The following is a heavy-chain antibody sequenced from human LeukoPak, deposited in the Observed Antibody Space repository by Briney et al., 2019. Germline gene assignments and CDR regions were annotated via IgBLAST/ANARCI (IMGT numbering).Heavy chain of an antibody. Sequence: GGSLRLSCAASGFTFSSYSMNWVRQAPGKGLEWVSYISSSSSYIYYADSVKGRFTISRDNPKNSLYLQMKSLRAEDTAVYYCARDTGYSDSSGYYGTNFDSWGQGTLVTVSS. CDR1: GFTFSSYS. V-gene: IGHV3-21*01. CDR3: ARDTGYSDSSGYYGTNFDS. CDR2: ISSSSSYI. D-gene: IGHD3-22*01. J-gene: IGHJ4*02.